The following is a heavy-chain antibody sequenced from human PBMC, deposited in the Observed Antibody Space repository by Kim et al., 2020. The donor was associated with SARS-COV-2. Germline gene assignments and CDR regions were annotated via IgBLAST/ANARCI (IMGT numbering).Heavy chain of an antibody. Sequence: SETLSLTCAVYGGSFSGYYWSWIRQPPGKGLEWIGEINHSGSTNYNPSLKSRVTISVDTSKNQFSLKLSSVTAADTAVYYCARGLWFDPWGQGTLVTVSS. CDR3: ARGLWFDP. V-gene: IGHV4-34*01. J-gene: IGHJ5*02. CDR1: GGSFSGYY. CDR2: INHSGST.